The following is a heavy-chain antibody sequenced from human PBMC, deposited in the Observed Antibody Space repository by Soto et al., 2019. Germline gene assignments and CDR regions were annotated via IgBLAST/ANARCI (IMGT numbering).Heavy chain of an antibody. Sequence: GGSLRLSCAASGFTFSSYGMHWVRQAPGKGLEWVAVISYDGSNKYYADSVKGRFTISRDNSKNTLYLQMNSLRAEDTAVYYCAKDLRQRRCSGGSCSYYYYGMDVWGQGTTVTVSS. J-gene: IGHJ6*02. D-gene: IGHD2-15*01. CDR2: ISYDGSNK. CDR3: AKDLRQRRCSGGSCSYYYYGMDV. V-gene: IGHV3-30*18. CDR1: GFTFSSYG.